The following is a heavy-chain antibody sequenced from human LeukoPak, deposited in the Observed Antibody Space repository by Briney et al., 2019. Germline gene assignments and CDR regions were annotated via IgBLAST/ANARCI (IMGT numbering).Heavy chain of an antibody. J-gene: IGHJ4*02. V-gene: IGHV3-9*03. D-gene: IGHD6-6*01. Sequence: SGGSLRLSCAASGFTFDDYAMHWVRQAPGKGLEWVSGISWNSGSIGYADSVKGRFTISRDNAKNSLYLQMNSLRAEDMALYYCAKDHSSSPNYFDYWGQGTLVTVSS. CDR1: GFTFDDYA. CDR2: ISWNSGSI. CDR3: AKDHSSSPNYFDY.